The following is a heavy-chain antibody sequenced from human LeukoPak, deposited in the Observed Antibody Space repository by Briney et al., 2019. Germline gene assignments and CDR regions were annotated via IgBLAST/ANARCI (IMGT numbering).Heavy chain of an antibody. CDR2: ISGRGDKT. V-gene: IGHV3-23*01. J-gene: IGHJ5*02. CDR1: GFTFSSYA. D-gene: IGHD2-15*01. CDR3: AKDGFRGDCIGGSCYPFDP. Sequence: GGALRLSCAASGFTFSSYAMSWVRQAPGKGLEWVSTISGRGDKTYYADSVKGRYTTSRDNSKNTLYLQVNILRAEDSALYYCAKDGFRGDCIGGSCYPFDPWGQGTLVTVSS.